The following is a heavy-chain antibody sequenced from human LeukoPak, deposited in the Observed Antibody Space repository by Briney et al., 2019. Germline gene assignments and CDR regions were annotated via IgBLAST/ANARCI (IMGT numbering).Heavy chain of an antibody. Sequence: ASVKVSCKASGYTFTSNYIHWVRQAPGQGLEWMGMIYPRDGSTNYAQKFQGRVTITADESTSTAYMELSSLRSEDTAVYYCARAGKAYYYDSSGYSTEYWGQGTLVTVSS. J-gene: IGHJ4*02. D-gene: IGHD3-22*01. CDR1: GYTFTSNY. CDR2: IYPRDGST. V-gene: IGHV1-46*01. CDR3: ARAGKAYYYDSSGYSTEY.